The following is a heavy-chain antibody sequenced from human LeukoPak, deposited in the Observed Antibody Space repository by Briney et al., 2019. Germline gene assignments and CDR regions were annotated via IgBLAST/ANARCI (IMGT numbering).Heavy chain of an antibody. CDR2: ISSNGGST. D-gene: IGHD3-9*01. Sequence: GGSLRLSCAASGFTFNSYAMHWVRQARGKGLEYVLAISSNGGSTYYANSVKGRFTISRDNSRNTLYLQMGSLRPEDMAVYYCARGYEDDWYFYYYMDVWGKGTTVTISS. CDR1: GFTFNSYA. CDR3: ARGYEDDWYFYYYMDV. V-gene: IGHV3-64*01. J-gene: IGHJ6*03.